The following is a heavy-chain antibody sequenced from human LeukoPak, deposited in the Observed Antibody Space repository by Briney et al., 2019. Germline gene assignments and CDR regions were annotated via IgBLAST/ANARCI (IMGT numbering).Heavy chain of an antibody. CDR3: ARGGIGSGSYYYGMDV. CDR2: IYYSGST. D-gene: IGHD3-10*01. Sequence: SETLSLTCTVSGGSISSYYWSWIRQPPGKGLEWIGYIYYSGSTNYNPSLKSRVTISVDTSKNQFSLKLSSVTAADTAVYYCARGGIGSGSYYYGMDVWGQGTTVTVSS. CDR1: GGSISSYY. V-gene: IGHV4-59*01. J-gene: IGHJ6*02.